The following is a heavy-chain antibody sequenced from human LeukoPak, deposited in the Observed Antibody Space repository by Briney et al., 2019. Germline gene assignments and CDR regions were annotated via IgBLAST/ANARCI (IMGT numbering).Heavy chain of an antibody. D-gene: IGHD1-26*01. V-gene: IGHV4-59*01. CDR3: ARSYYQSPYYYYMDV. CDR1: GGSISSYY. Sequence: SETLSPTCTVSGGSISSYYWSWIRQPPGKGLEWIGYIYYSGSTNYNPSLKSRVTISVDTSKNQFSLKLSSVTAAETAVYYCARSYYQSPYYYYMDVWGKGTTVTVSS. CDR2: IYYSGST. J-gene: IGHJ6*03.